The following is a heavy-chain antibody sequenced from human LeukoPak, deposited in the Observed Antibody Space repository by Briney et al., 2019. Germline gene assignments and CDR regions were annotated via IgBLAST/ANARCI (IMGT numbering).Heavy chain of an antibody. CDR2: IHYSGDT. D-gene: IGHD3-22*01. CDR3: ARLGGYYDPPGY. CDR1: GGSISSGTYY. J-gene: IGHJ4*02. Sequence: TETLSLTCTVSGGSISSGTYYWAWIRQPPGKGPEWIGTIHYSGDTYYNPSLKSRVTISVDPPKKQFFLNLSSVTAADTAVYYCARLGGYYDPPGYWGQGTLVTVSS. V-gene: IGHV4-39*01.